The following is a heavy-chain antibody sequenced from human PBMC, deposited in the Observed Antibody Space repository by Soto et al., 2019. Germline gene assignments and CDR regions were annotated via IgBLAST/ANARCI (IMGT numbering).Heavy chain of an antibody. D-gene: IGHD3-3*02. V-gene: IGHV3-33*01. CDR3: ARDRMPGENIFGVVIYYYYGMDV. CDR1: GSTFSSYG. Sequence: PGGSLRLSCAASGSTFSSYGMHWVRQAPGKGLEWVAVIWYDGSNKYYADSVKGRFTISRDNSKNTLYLQMNSLRAEDTAVYYCARDRMPGENIFGVVIYYYYGMDVGGQGTTVTVSS. CDR2: IWYDGSNK. J-gene: IGHJ6*02.